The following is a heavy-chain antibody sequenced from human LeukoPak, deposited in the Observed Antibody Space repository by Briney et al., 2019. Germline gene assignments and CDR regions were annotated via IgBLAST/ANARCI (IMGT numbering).Heavy chain of an antibody. V-gene: IGHV4-39*02. J-gene: IGHJ6*02. CDR1: GGSISSSSYY. CDR3: ARELVLRFLEWTYYGMDV. CDR2: IYYSGST. Sequence: SETLSLTCTVSGGSISSSSYYWGWIRQPPGKGLEWIGSIYYSGSTYYNPSLKSRVAISVDTSRNQFSLKLSSVTAADTAVYYCARELVLRFLEWTYYGMDVWGQGTTVTVSS. D-gene: IGHD3-3*01.